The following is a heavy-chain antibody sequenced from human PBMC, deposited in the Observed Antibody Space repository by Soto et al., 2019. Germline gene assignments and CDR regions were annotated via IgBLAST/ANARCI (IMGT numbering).Heavy chain of an antibody. V-gene: IGHV4-34*01. CDR2: INHSGST. J-gene: IGHJ5*02. Sequence: QVQLQQWGAGLLKPSETLSLTCAVYGGSFSGYYWSWIRQPPGKGLEWIGEINHSGSTNYNPSLTSRVTISVDTSKTQFSMKLSSGTAADTAVYYCASFAAGYCSGGSCYRGYWFDPWGQGTLVTVSS. D-gene: IGHD2-15*01. CDR1: GGSFSGYY. CDR3: ASFAAGYCSGGSCYRGYWFDP.